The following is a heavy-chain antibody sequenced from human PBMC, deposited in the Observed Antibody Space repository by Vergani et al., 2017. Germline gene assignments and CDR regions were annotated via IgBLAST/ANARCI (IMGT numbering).Heavy chain of an antibody. CDR2: IYYSGST. D-gene: IGHD5/OR15-5a*01. CDR1: GGSFSGYY. CDR3: ARDRGLYDSPIAFDI. V-gene: IGHV4-34*11. J-gene: IGHJ3*02. Sequence: QVQLQQWGAGLLKPSETLSLTCAVYGGSFSGYYWSWIRQPPGKGLEWIGYIYYSGSTNYNPSLKSRVTISVDTSKNQFSLKLSSVTAADTAVYYCARDRGLYDSPIAFDIWGQGTMVTVSS.